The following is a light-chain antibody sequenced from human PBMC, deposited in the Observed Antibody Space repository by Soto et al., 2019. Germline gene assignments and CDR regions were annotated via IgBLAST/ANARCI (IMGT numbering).Light chain of an antibody. CDR3: AAWDDRLTGYV. J-gene: IGLJ1*01. V-gene: IGLV1-44*01. CDR1: SSNIGGNT. CDR2: SDN. Sequence: QAVVTQPPSASGTPGQRVTISCSGSSSNIGGNTVSWYQQLPGTAPKLLIYSDNQRPSGVPDRFSGSKSGTSASLAISGLQSEDEADYYCAAWDDRLTGYVFGTGTKLTVL.